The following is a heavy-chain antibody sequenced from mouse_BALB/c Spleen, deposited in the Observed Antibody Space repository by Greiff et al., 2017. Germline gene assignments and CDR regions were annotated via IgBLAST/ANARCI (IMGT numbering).Heavy chain of an antibody. Sequence: EVKLVESGAELVKPGASVKLSCTASGFNIKDTYMHWVKQRPEQGLEWIGRIDPANGNTKYDPKFQGKATITADTSSNTAYLQLSSLTSEDTAVYYCARNGWLLEETWFAYWGQGTLVTVSA. CDR1: GFNIKDTY. V-gene: IGHV14-3*02. CDR2: IDPANGNT. D-gene: IGHD2-3*01. CDR3: ARNGWLLEETWFAY. J-gene: IGHJ3*01.